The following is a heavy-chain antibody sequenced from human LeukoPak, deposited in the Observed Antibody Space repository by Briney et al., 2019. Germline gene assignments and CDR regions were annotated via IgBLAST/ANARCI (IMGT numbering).Heavy chain of an antibody. CDR1: GYSISSGYY. J-gene: IGHJ3*02. V-gene: IGHV4-38-2*02. Sequence: PSETLSLTCTVSGYSISSGYYWGWIRQPPGKGLEWIGSIYHSGSTYYNPSLKSRVTISVDTSKNQFSLKLSSVTAADTAVYYCARVLGRYFDWLSSVAFDIWGQGTMVTVSS. CDR2: IYHSGST. D-gene: IGHD3-9*01. CDR3: ARVLGRYFDWLSSVAFDI.